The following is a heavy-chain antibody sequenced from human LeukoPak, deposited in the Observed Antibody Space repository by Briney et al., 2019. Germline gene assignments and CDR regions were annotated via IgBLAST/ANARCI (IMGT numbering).Heavy chain of an antibody. V-gene: IGHV3-30*04. CDR3: ARVSSRYSYGLYY. J-gene: IGHJ4*02. CDR1: GFTFSSYA. Sequence: PGGSLRLSCAASGFTFSSYAMHWVRQAPGKGLEWVAVISYAGSNKYYADSVKGRFTISRDNSKNTLYLQMNSLRAEDTAVYYCARVSSRYSYGLYYWGQGTLVTVSS. CDR2: ISYAGSNK. D-gene: IGHD5-18*01.